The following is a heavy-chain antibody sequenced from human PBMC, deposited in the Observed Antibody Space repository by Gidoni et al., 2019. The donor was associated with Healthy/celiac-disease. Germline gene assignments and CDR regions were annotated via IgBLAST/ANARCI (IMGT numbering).Heavy chain of an antibody. CDR2: IWYDGSNK. Sequence: QVQLVESGGGVVKPGRSLTLSRAASGFTFSSYGMHWVSQAPGKGLEWVAVIWYDGSNKYYADSVKGRFTISRDNSKNTLYLQMNSLRAEDTAVYYCARDGNYYGSGSYPLDYWGQGTLVTVSS. V-gene: IGHV3-33*01. J-gene: IGHJ4*02. D-gene: IGHD3-10*01. CDR1: GFTFSSYG. CDR3: ARDGNYYGSGSYPLDY.